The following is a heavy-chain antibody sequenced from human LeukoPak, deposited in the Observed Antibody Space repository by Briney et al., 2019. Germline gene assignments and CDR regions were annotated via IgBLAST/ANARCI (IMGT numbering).Heavy chain of an antibody. Sequence: GGSLRLSCAASGFTFSSYGMHWVRQAPGKGLEWVAFIRYDGSNKYYADSVKGRFTISRDNSKNTLYLQMNSLRAEDTAVYYCASETLNIVAPFFDYWGQGTLVTVSS. CDR1: GFTFSSYG. CDR3: ASETLNIVAPFFDY. J-gene: IGHJ4*02. V-gene: IGHV3-30*02. CDR2: IRYDGSNK. D-gene: IGHD5-12*01.